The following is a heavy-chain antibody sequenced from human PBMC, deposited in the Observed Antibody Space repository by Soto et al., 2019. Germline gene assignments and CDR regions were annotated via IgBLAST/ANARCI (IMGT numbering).Heavy chain of an antibody. Sequence: GSLRISCAASGFLFSNAGVGWVRSGPGKGLEWVARGKSQSDGGATEYAGVEKGRFTISRDDSNNALYLHMDSLTSNDTGVYYCLTDPTKLRPYDYWGQGTLVTVYS. CDR2: GKSQSDGGAT. CDR1: GFLFSNAG. J-gene: IGHJ4*02. CDR3: LTDPTKLRPYDY. V-gene: IGHV3-15*01.